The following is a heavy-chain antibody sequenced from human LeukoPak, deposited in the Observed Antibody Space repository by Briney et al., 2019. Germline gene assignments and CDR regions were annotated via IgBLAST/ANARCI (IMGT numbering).Heavy chain of an antibody. CDR3: AKDLRAGYYRDSYDDRGP. CDR1: GFAFSTYA. Sequence: GGSLRLSCAASGFAFSTYAISWVRQTPGKGLEWVSAVSVSGDYTYYADSVRGRFTISRDNSKNTVFLQMHSLRAEDTAVYYCAKDLRAGYYRDSYDDRGPWGQGTLVTVSS. J-gene: IGHJ5*02. CDR2: VSVSGDYT. V-gene: IGHV3-23*01. D-gene: IGHD3-22*01.